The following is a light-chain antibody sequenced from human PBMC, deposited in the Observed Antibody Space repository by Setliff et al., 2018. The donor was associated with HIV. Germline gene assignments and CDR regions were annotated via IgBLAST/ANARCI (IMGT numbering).Light chain of an antibody. Sequence: QSVLAQPASVSGSPGQSITISCTGTSSDVGAYKYVSWYQQHPGKAPKLMIYDVSMRPSGVSNRFFGSKSGNTAALSISGLRAEDEATYYCGSYTSNTTRVFGGGTKVTVL. J-gene: IGLJ2*01. CDR2: DVS. CDR1: SSDVGAYKY. V-gene: IGLV2-14*03. CDR3: GSYTSNTTRV.